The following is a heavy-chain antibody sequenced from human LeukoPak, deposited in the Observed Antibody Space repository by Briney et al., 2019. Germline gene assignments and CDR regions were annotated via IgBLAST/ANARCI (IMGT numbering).Heavy chain of an antibody. CDR3: ARGSYFDWLFRYFDY. D-gene: IGHD3-9*01. CDR1: GGTFSSYA. CDR2: IIPIFGTA. V-gene: IGHV1-69*06. J-gene: IGHJ4*02. Sequence: SVKVSCKASGGTFSSYAISWVRQAPGQGLEWMGGIIPIFGTANYAQKFQGRVTITADKSTSTAYMELSGLRSEDTAVYYCARGSYFDWLFRYFDYWGQGTLVTVSS.